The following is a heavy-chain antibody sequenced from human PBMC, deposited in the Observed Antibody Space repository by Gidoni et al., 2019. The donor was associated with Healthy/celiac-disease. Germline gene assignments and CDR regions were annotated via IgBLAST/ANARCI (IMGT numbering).Heavy chain of an antibody. J-gene: IGHJ5*02. CDR2: IDPSDSST. CDR1: GYSFTSYW. Sequence: EVQLVQSGAEVKKTGESLRISWKGSGYSFTSYWISWVRQMPGNGLEWMGRIDPSDSSTNYIPSFPGHVTISADQSISTAYLHWSSLKASDPAMYYCARFSPPDLKDWFDPWGQGTLVTVSS. CDR3: ARFSPPDLKDWFDP. V-gene: IGHV5-10-1*03.